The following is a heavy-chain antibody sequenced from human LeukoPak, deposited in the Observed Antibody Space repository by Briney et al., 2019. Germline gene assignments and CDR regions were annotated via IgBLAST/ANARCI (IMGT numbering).Heavy chain of an antibody. CDR2: IHYNGDT. J-gene: IGHJ4*02. CDR1: GGSISSYY. D-gene: IGHD4-23*01. V-gene: IGHV4-59*08. CDR3: ARGADLYSGNTVLLY. Sequence: SETLSLTCTVSGGSISSYYWSWIRQPPGRRLEWIGNIHYNGDTNYHPSLKTRVIISVDTSKNQFSLQLNSVTAADTAFYYCARGADLYSGNTVLLYWGQGTLVTVSS.